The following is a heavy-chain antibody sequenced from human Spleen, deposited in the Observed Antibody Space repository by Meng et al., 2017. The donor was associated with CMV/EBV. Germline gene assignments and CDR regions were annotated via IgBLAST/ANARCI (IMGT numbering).Heavy chain of an antibody. CDR3: ARQAPDNWFDP. Sequence: CTVSSGPMSSGVYCWRWIRQHPEKGLEWIGYSYYDGTTHYNPSLRSRVSISVDTSKNQFSLKLNSVTAADTAVYFCARQAPDNWFDPWGQGALVTVSS. CDR2: SYYDGTT. CDR1: SGPMSSGVYC. V-gene: IGHV4-31*03. J-gene: IGHJ5*02.